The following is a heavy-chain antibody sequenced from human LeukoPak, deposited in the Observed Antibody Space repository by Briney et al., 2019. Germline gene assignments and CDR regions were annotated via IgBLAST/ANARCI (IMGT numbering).Heavy chain of an antibody. V-gene: IGHV3-23*01. J-gene: IGHJ4*02. CDR2: ISGSGEST. CDR3: AKASYGSGSYYTSLAD. CDR1: GFTFSRYP. D-gene: IGHD3-10*01. Sequence: GGSLRLPCSASGFTFSRYPMHWVRQAPGKGLEWVSAISGSGESTYYADSVKGRFTISRDNSKNTLYLQMNTVRADDTAVYYCAKASYGSGSYYTSLADWGQGTLVTVSS.